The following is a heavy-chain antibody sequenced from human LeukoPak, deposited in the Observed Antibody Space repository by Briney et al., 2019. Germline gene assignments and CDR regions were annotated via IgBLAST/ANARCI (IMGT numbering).Heavy chain of an antibody. CDR1: GFTFSSYE. CDR2: ISSSGSTI. D-gene: IGHD5-12*01. J-gene: IGHJ4*02. Sequence: GGSLRLSCAASGFTFSSYEMNWVRQAPGKGLEWVSYISSSGSTIYYADSVKGRFTISRDNAKNSLYLQMNSLRAEDTAVYYCARDPGYSGYDEGYWGQGTLVTVSS. V-gene: IGHV3-48*03. CDR3: ARDPGYSGYDEGY.